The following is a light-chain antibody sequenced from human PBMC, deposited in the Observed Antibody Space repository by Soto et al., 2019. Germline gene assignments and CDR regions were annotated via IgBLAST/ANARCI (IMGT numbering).Light chain of an antibody. V-gene: IGLV1-40*01. CDR3: QSYDSTLSARDV. CDR1: SSNIGAGYD. J-gene: IGLJ1*01. CDR2: GNI. Sequence: QSVLTQPPSVSGAPGQRVTISCTGSSSNIGAGYDVRWNQQRPGTAPKLLIFGNINRPSGVPDRFSGSKSGTSASLAITGLQAEDEGDYYCQSYDSTLSARDVFGTGTKLTVL.